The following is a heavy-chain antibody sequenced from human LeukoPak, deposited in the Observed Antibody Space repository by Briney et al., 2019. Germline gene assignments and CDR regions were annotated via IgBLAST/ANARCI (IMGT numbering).Heavy chain of an antibody. CDR3: ARHWGSYYIDY. J-gene: IGHJ4*02. CDR2: IYPGDSDT. V-gene: IGHV5-51*01. CDR1: GYSFTTYW. D-gene: IGHD1-26*01. Sequence: GESLKISCKGSGYSFTTYWIAWVRQMPGKGLEWMGMIYPGDSDTRYSPSFQGQVTISADKSINTAYLQWSSLRASDTAMYYCARHWGSYYIDYWGQGTLVTVSS.